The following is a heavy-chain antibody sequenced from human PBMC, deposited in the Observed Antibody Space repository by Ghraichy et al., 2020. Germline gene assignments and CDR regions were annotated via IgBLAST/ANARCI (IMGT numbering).Heavy chain of an antibody. CDR1: GFTFSSYS. D-gene: IGHD5-24*01. CDR3: ARGKRDGYNSLYDY. Sequence: GGSLRLSCAASGFTFSSYSMNWVRQAPGKGLEWVAYIKSSSSTIYYAYSVKGRFTISRDNVKNSLYLQMNSLRDEDTAVYYCARGKRDGYNSLYDYWGQGTLVTVSS. V-gene: IGHV3-48*02. CDR2: IKSSSSTI. J-gene: IGHJ4*02.